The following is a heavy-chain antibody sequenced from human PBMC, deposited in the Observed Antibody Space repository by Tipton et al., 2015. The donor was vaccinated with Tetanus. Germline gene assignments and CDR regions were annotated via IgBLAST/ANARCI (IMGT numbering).Heavy chain of an antibody. J-gene: IGHJ4*02. D-gene: IGHD1-26*01. Sequence: AVSGFTFSNYRMNWVCQAPGKGLEWVSSISSTSAYIDYADSVKGRFTISRDNAKTSLYLQMNSLRAEDTAVYYCASGSTLDYWGQGTLVTVSS. CDR1: GFTFSNYR. CDR2: ISSTSAYI. V-gene: IGHV3-21*01. CDR3: ASGSTLDY.